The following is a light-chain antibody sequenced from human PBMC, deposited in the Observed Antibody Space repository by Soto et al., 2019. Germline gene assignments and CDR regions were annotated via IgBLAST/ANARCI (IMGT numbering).Light chain of an antibody. J-gene: IGKJ5*01. CDR2: DAS. Sequence: DIVLTQSPATLSLSPGERATLSCRASQSVSSYLAWYQQKPGQAPRLLIYDASNRATGIPARFSGSGSGTDFTLTISSLEPEDFAVYYCQQYGSSITFGQGTRLEIK. CDR1: QSVSSY. CDR3: QQYGSSIT. V-gene: IGKV3-11*01.